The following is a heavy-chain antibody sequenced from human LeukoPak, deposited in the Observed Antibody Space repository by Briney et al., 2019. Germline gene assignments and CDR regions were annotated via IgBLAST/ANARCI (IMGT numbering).Heavy chain of an antibody. V-gene: IGHV3-66*01. J-gene: IGHJ4*02. CDR2: IYTGGST. Sequence: PSGGSLRLSCAASGFTFSSYGMSWVRQAPGKGLEWVSVIYTGGSTSYADSVRGRFTISRDNSKNTLYLQMNSLRAEDTALYYCARGHGNWGQGTLVTVSS. D-gene: IGHD5-24*01. CDR3: ARGHGN. CDR1: GFTFSSYG.